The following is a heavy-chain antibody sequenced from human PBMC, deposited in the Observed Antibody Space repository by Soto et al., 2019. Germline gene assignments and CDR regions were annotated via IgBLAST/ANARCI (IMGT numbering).Heavy chain of an antibody. CDR2: IYYSGST. J-gene: IGHJ6*02. CDR1: GGSISSSSYY. V-gene: IGHV4-39*01. CDR3: ARLVPADQGYYYYGMDV. D-gene: IGHD2-2*01. Sequence: PSETLSLTCTVSGGSISSSSYYWGWIRQPPGKGLEWIGSIYYSGSTYYNPSLKSRVTISVDTSKNQFSLKLSSVTAADTAVYYCARLVPADQGYYYYGMDVWGQGTTVT.